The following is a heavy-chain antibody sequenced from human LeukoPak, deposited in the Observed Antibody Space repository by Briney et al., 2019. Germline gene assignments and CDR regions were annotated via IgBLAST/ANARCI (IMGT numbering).Heavy chain of an antibody. CDR3: ARERGNLRGDAFDI. V-gene: IGHV4-4*07. J-gene: IGHJ3*02. Sequence: SETLSLTCTVSGGSISNYFWTWIRQPAGKGLEWVGRIYAIGSTNYNPSLMSRVTISVDTSKNQFSLNLNSVTAADTAVYYCARERGNLRGDAFDIWGQGTMVTVSS. CDR2: IYAIGST. D-gene: IGHD1-26*01. CDR1: GGSISNYF.